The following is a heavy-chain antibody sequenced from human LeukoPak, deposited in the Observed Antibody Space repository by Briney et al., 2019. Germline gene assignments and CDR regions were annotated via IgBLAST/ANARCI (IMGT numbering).Heavy chain of an antibody. CDR2: IYYSGST. D-gene: IGHD3-22*01. CDR1: GGSISSSSNY. J-gene: IGHJ4*02. Sequence: PSETLSLTCSVSGGSISSSSNYWGWIRQPPGKGLDWIGTIYYSGSTYYNPSLKSRVTISVDTSKNQFFLNLNSATAADTAVYYCAREIFGRNYYDSSGAFDYWGQGTLVTVSS. V-gene: IGHV4-39*07. CDR3: AREIFGRNYYDSSGAFDY.